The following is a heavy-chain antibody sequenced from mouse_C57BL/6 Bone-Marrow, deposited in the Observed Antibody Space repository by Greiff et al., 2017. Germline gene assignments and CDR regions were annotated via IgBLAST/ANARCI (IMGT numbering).Heavy chain of an antibody. J-gene: IGHJ1*03. V-gene: IGHV5-6*01. CDR1: GFTFSSYG. D-gene: IGHD1-1*01. CDR2: ISSGGSYT. CDR3: ARYYYVSSYVKYFDV. Sequence: EVKLVESGGDLVKPGGSLKLSCAASGFTFSSYGMSWVRQTPDKRLEWVATISSGGSYTYYPDRVKGRFTISRDNAKNTLYLQMSSLKSEDTAMYYCARYYYVSSYVKYFDVWGTGTTVTVSS.